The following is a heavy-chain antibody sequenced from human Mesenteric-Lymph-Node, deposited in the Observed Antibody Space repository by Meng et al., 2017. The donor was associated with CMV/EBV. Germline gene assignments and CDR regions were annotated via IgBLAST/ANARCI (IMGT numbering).Heavy chain of an antibody. Sequence: GESLKISCKTSGYNFPTYWIGWVRQMPGEGLEWMGIIYPGDSDTRYSPSFQGHVTISVDKSISTVYVQCSSLKASDTDMYYCARVGPTPFGVDSGGMDVWGQGTAVTVSS. CDR1: GYNFPTYW. CDR3: ARVGPTPFGVDSGGMDV. V-gene: IGHV5-51*01. J-gene: IGHJ6*02. CDR2: IYPGDSDT. D-gene: IGHD3-3*01.